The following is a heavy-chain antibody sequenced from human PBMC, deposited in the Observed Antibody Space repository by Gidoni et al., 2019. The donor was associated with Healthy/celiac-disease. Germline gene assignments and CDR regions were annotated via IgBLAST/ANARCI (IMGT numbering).Heavy chain of an antibody. V-gene: IGHV4-31*03. CDR2: IYYSGST. CDR3: ARDSLYCTNGVCRSELDY. J-gene: IGHJ4*02. D-gene: IGHD2-8*01. Sequence: QVQLQESGPGLVKPSQTLSLTCTVSGGSIISCCYYCSWIRQRPGKALEWIGYIYYSGSTYYNPSLKSRVTISVDTSKNQFSLKLSSVTAADAAVYYGARDSLYCTNGVCRSELDYWGQGTLVTVSS. CDR1: GGSIISCCYY.